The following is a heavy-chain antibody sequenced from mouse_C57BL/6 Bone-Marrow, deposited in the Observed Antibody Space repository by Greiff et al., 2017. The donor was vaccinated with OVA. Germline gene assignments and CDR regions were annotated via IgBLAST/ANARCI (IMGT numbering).Heavy chain of an antibody. J-gene: IGHJ3*01. D-gene: IGHD1-1*01. Sequence: EVNLVESGGGLVKPGGSLKLSCAASGFTFSDYGMHWVRQAPEKGLEWVAYISSGSSTIYYADTVKGRFTITRDHAKNTLFLQMNSLRSEDTAMYYCARWGSSHGGFAYWGQGTLVTVSA. CDR3: ARWGSSHGGFAY. V-gene: IGHV5-17*01. CDR1: GFTFSDYG. CDR2: ISSGSSTI.